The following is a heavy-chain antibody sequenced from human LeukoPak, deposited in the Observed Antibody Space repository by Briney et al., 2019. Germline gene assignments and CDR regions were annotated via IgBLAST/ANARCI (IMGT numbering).Heavy chain of an antibody. CDR2: ISSSGSTI. V-gene: IGHV3-48*03. D-gene: IGHD3-22*01. CDR3: AREGNYYDSSGYYYGFDC. CDR1: GFTFSSYE. J-gene: IGHJ4*02. Sequence: GGSLRLSCAASGFTFSSYEMNWVRQAPGKGLEWVSYISSSGSTIYYADSVKGRFTISRDNAKNSLYLQMNSLRAEDTAVYYCAREGNYYDSSGYYYGFDCWGQGTLVTVSS.